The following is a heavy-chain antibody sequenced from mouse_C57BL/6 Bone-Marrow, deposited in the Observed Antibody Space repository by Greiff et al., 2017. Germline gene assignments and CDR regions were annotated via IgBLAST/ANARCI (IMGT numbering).Heavy chain of an antibody. D-gene: IGHD2-4*01. CDR2: IDPSDSYT. V-gene: IGHV1-59*01. Sequence: QVQLQQPGAELVRPGTSVKLSCKASGYTFTSYWMHWVKQRPGQGLEWIGLIDPSDSYTNYNQKFKGKATLTVDTSSSTAYRQLSSLTSEDSAVYYCARDYDYDGAWFAYWGQGTLVTVSA. J-gene: IGHJ3*01. CDR3: ARDYDYDGAWFAY. CDR1: GYTFTSYW.